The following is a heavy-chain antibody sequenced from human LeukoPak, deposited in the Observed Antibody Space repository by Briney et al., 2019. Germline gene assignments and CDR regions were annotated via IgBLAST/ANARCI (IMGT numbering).Heavy chain of an antibody. V-gene: IGHV3-23*01. Sequence: GGSLRLSCAASGFTFSSYAMSWVRQAPEKGLEWVSTISGSGGSTYYTDSVRGRFTISRDNSKNTLYLQMNSLIAEDTAVYYCAKSGYNRFDYWGQGTRVAVSS. CDR2: ISGSGGST. D-gene: IGHD5-24*01. J-gene: IGHJ4*02. CDR1: GFTFSSYA. CDR3: AKSGYNRFDY.